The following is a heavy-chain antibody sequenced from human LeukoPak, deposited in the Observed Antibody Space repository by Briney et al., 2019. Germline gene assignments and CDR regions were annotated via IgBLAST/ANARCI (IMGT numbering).Heavy chain of an antibody. V-gene: IGHV4-34*01. D-gene: IGHD6-19*01. CDR2: INHSGST. CDR3: ARTYSSGWYARGVDYYYMDV. Sequence: SETLSLTCAVYGGSFSGYYWSWIRQPPGKGLEWIGEINHSGSTNYNPSLKSRVTISVDTSKNQFSLKLSSVTAADTAVYYCARTYSSGWYARGVDYYYMDVWGKGTTVTISS. J-gene: IGHJ6*03. CDR1: GGSFSGYY.